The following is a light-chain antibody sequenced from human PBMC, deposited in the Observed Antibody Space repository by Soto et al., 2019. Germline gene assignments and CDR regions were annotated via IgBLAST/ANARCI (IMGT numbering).Light chain of an antibody. Sequence: DIQMPPFPSSLSASVADRVTITCGASQSISSYLNWYQQKPGGAPKLLIYDASSLQSGVPSRFGGSGSGTDFTLTISSLQPEDFATYYCQQSYSTPPAFGQGTKVDIK. CDR1: QSISSY. J-gene: IGKJ1*01. CDR2: DAS. V-gene: IGKV1-39*01. CDR3: QQSYSTPPA.